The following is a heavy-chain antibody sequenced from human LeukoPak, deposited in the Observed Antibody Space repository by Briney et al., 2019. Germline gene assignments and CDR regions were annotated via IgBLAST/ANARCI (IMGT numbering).Heavy chain of an antibody. CDR2: INHSGST. V-gene: IGHV4-34*01. J-gene: IGHJ4*02. CDR3: ARRPPGRQQLVPFDY. CDR1: GGSFSGYY. D-gene: IGHD6-13*01. Sequence: SETLSLTCAVYGGSFSGYYWSWIRQPPGKGLEWIGEINHSGSTNYSPSLKSRVTISVDTSKNQFSLKLSSVTAADTAVYYCARRPPGRQQLVPFDYWGQGTLVTVSS.